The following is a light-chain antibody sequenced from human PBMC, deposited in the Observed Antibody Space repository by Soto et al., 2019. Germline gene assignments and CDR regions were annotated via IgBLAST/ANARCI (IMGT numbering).Light chain of an antibody. J-gene: IGKJ4*01. Sequence: AFPMTQSPSSLSASVGERVTITCRASQGIRNDLGWYQQKPGKAPKLLIYAASTLQSGVPSRFSGSGSGTDFTLTISSLQPEDFATYYCLQDYDYPLIFGGGTKVEIK. CDR3: LQDYDYPLI. CDR1: QGIRND. V-gene: IGKV1-6*01. CDR2: AAS.